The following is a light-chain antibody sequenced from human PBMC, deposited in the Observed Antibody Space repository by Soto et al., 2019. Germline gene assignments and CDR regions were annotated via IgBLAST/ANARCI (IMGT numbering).Light chain of an antibody. V-gene: IGKV3-20*01. J-gene: IGKJ1*01. CDR3: QQYFGSSWT. Sequence: EIVLTQSPGTLSSSPGERATLSCRASQSIDNRYLAWYQHKPGQAPRLLIYATSSRATGIPDRFGGSGSGTHFPLTINRLEPEDFAVYYCQQYFGSSWTFGQGTKVDIK. CDR1: QSIDNRY. CDR2: ATS.